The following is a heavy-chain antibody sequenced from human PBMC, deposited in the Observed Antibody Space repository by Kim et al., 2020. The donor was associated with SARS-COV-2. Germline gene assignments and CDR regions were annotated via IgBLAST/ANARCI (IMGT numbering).Heavy chain of an antibody. CDR2: IDPSDSYT. CDR3: SRHGGPYCGSTSCYEGYWFDP. CDR1: GYRFTSYW. J-gene: IGHJ5*02. D-gene: IGHD2-2*01. Sequence: GESLKISCKGSGYRFTSYWISWVRQMPGKGLEWMGRIDPSDSYTNYSPSFQGHVTISADKSISTAYLQWSSLKVSDTAMYYCSRHGGPYCGSTSCYEGYWFDPWGPGTLVTVSS. V-gene: IGHV5-10-1*01.